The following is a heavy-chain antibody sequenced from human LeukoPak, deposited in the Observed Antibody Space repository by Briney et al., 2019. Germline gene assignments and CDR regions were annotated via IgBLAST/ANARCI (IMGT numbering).Heavy chain of an antibody. CDR3: ARALYGDQELG. V-gene: IGHV4-39*01. Sequence: SLSTYEMNWVRQPPGKGLEWIGSIYYSGSTYYNPSLKSRVTISVDTSKNQFSLKLSSVTAADTAVYYCARALYGDQELGWGQGTLVTVSS. D-gene: IGHD4-17*01. CDR2: IYYSGST. J-gene: IGHJ4*02. CDR1: SLSTYE.